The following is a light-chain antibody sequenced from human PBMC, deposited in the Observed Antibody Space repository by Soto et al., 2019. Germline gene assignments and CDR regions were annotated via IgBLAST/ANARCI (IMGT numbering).Light chain of an antibody. CDR3: QKYNSYPLT. CDR2: DAS. J-gene: IGKJ4*01. Sequence: DIQMTQSPSTLYASVGDRVTITCRASQSFNRWLAWYQQKPGKAPNLLIYDASRLQSGVPSRFSGSGTGTEFTLTISSLQPDDFANYYCQKYNSYPLTFGGGNKVEIK. V-gene: IGKV1-5*01. CDR1: QSFNRW.